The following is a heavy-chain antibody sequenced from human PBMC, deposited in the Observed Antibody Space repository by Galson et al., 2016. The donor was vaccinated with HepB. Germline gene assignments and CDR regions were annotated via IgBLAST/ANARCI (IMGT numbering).Heavy chain of an antibody. D-gene: IGHD4-23*01. J-gene: IGHJ5*02. CDR1: GFAFSSHW. CDR2: INSDGTIS. Sequence: SLRLSCAASGFAFSSHWMHWVRQDLGKGLVWVSRINSDGTISYYADSVKGRFTISRDNAKNTLYLQMNSLRAEDTAVYFCVRDHSVVPTTAYNWFDPWGRGALVTVSS. V-gene: IGHV3-74*01. CDR3: VRDHSVVPTTAYNWFDP.